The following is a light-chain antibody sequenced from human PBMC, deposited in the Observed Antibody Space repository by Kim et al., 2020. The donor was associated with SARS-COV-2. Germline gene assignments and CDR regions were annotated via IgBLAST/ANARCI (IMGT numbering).Light chain of an antibody. Sequence: VAPGQTASITCPGDKLGDKYACWYQQKPGQSPVLVIYQDSKRPSGIPERFSGSNSGNTATLTISGTQAMDEADYYCQAWDSSTDWVFGGGTKLTVL. CDR2: QDS. V-gene: IGLV3-1*01. J-gene: IGLJ3*02. CDR1: KLGDKY. CDR3: QAWDSSTDWV.